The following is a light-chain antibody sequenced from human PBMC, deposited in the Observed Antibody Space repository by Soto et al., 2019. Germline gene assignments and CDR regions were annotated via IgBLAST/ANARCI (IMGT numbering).Light chain of an antibody. CDR2: GAS. CDR3: QQRSNWPHSIT. Sequence: EIALTQAPGTLSLSPGEGPTLSCRASRRVSSNYLAWYQQKAGQSPRLLIYGASSRAAGIPDRFSGSGSGTDFTLTISSLEPEDFAVYYCQQRSNWPHSITFGQGTRLE. V-gene: IGKV3D-20*02. J-gene: IGKJ5*01. CDR1: RRVSSNY.